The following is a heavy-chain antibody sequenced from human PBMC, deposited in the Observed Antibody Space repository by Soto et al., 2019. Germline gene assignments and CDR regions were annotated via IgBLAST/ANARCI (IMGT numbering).Heavy chain of an antibody. CDR1: GFTFSNAW. V-gene: IGHV3-15*07. J-gene: IGHJ4*02. CDR3: TTALVATQHELDY. Sequence: GGSLRLSCAASGFTFSNAWMNWVRQAPGKGLEWVGRIKSKTDGGTTDYAAPVKGRFTISRDDSKNTLYLQMNSLKTEDTAVYYCTTALVATQHELDYWGQGTLVTVSS. D-gene: IGHD5-12*01. CDR2: IKSKTDGGTT.